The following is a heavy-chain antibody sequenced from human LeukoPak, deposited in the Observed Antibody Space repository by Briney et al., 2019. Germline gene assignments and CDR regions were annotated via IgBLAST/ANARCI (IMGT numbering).Heavy chain of an antibody. V-gene: IGHV4-39*07. J-gene: IGHJ3*02. CDR1: GGSISSSSYY. CDR3: ARDREWELLRAFDI. CDR2: IYYSGST. Sequence: SETLSLTCTVSGGSISSSSYYWGWIRQPPGKGLEWIGSIYYSGSTYYNPSLKSRVTISVDTSKNQFSLKLSSVTAADTAVYYCARDREWELLRAFDIWGQGTMVTVSS. D-gene: IGHD1-26*01.